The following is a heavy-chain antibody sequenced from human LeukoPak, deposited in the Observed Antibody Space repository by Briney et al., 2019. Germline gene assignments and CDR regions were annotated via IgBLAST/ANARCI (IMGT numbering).Heavy chain of an antibody. D-gene: IGHD2-2*01. Sequence: ASVKVSCKVSGYSLTGLSKYWVRQAPGKGLEWMGGFDLDGGETVYAQKFEGRVTMTEDTSTDTVYMELSSLRSDDTAVYFCAVGDPYQLLEEWGQGTLVTVSS. V-gene: IGHV1-24*01. CDR2: FDLDGGET. CDR3: AVGDPYQLLEE. CDR1: GYSLTGLS. J-gene: IGHJ4*02.